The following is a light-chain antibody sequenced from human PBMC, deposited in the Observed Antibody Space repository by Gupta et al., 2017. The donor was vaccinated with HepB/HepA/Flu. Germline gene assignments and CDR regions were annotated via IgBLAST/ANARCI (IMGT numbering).Light chain of an antibody. CDR3: QQNENSRPIT. V-gene: IGKV3-20*01. J-gene: IGKJ4*01. CDR2: GAS. Sequence: EIVLTQSPGTLSLSPGERATLSCRASQSVSSSYLAWYQQKPGQAPRLLIYGASIRATGIPDRFSGSGYGTDFTLTINRREPEDFAVYYCQQNENSRPITFGGGTKVDIK. CDR1: QSVSSSY.